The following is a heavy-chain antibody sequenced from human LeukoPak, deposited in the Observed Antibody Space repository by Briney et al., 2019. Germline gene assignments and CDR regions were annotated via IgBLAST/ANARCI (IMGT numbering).Heavy chain of an antibody. D-gene: IGHD3-22*01. Sequence: PSETLSLTCTVSGGSLSSSSYYWGWIRQPPGKGLEWIGNFYYSGSTYYNPSLKSRVTISVDTPNNQFSLKLSSVTAADTAFYYCARGRGYYFDFDYWGQGTLVTVSS. CDR1: GGSLSSSSYY. V-gene: IGHV4-39*07. CDR2: FYYSGST. J-gene: IGHJ4*02. CDR3: ARGRGYYFDFDY.